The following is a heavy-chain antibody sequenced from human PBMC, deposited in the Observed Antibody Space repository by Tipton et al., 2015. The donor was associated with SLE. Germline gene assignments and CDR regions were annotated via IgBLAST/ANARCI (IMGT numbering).Heavy chain of an antibody. CDR1: GFTFSSYA. V-gene: IGHV3-30*04. CDR3: ARGGYCSTTSCYGGFYYYYYMDV. D-gene: IGHD2-2*01. J-gene: IGHJ6*03. Sequence: SLRLSCAASGFTFSSYAMHWVRQAPGKGLEWVAVISYDGSNKYYADSVKGRFTISRDNSKNTLYLQMNSLRAEDTAVYYCARGGYCSTTSCYGGFYYYYYMDVWGKGTTVTFSS. CDR2: ISYDGSNK.